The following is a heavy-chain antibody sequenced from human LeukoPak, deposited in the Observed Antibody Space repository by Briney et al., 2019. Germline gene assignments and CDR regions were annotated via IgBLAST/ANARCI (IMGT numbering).Heavy chain of an antibody. CDR2: MNPNSGNT. CDR1: GYTFTSYD. V-gene: IGHV1-8*01. J-gene: IGHJ2*01. Sequence: ASVKVSCKSSGYTFTSYDINWVRQASGQGLEWMGWMNPNSGNTGYAQKFQGRVTITRNTSISTAYMELSSLRSEDTAVYYCARAMVGYYDFWSGSYWYFDLWGRGTLVTVSS. D-gene: IGHD3-3*01. CDR3: ARAMVGYYDFWSGSYWYFDL.